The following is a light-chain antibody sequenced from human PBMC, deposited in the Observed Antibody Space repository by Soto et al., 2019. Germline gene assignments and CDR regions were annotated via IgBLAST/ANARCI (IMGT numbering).Light chain of an antibody. CDR1: SSDVGSYNR. CDR3: SSYTSSSTYV. J-gene: IGLJ1*01. Sequence: QSALTQPPSVSGSPGQSVTITCTGTSSDVGSYNRVSWYQQPPGTAPKLMIDEVSNRPSGVPDRFSGSKSGNTASLTISGLQAEDEADYYCSSYTSSSTYVFGTGTKLTV. CDR2: EVS. V-gene: IGLV2-18*02.